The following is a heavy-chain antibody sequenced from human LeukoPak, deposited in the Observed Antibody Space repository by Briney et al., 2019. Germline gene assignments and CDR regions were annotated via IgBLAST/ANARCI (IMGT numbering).Heavy chain of an antibody. J-gene: IGHJ4*02. CDR3: AKDRGDYGDYDY. V-gene: IGHV3-30*02. CDR1: GFTFSSYA. CDR2: IRYDGSNK. D-gene: IGHD4-17*01. Sequence: GGSLRLSCAASGFTFSSYAMHWVRQAPGKGLEWVAFIRYDGSNKYYADSVKGRFTISRDNSKNTLYLQMNSLRAEDTAVYYCAKDRGDYGDYDYWGQGTLVTVSS.